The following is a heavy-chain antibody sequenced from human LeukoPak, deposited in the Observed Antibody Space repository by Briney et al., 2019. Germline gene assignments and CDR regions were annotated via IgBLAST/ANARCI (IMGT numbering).Heavy chain of an antibody. D-gene: IGHD3-16*01. CDR3: TRGAGWLIDY. CDR1: GGSISSYY. CDR2: FHNSGTS. J-gene: IGHJ4*02. Sequence: SETLSLTCTVSGGSISSYYWSWILQPPGKGLEWIGYFHNSGTSTYNPSLKSRVTISADTSKNQFSLKLNSLTTADTAVYYCTRGAGWLIDYWGQGILVTVSS. V-gene: IGHV4-59*01.